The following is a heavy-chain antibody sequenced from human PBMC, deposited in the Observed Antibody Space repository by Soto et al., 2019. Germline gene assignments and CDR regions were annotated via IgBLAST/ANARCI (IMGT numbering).Heavy chain of an antibody. CDR3: ARGLVVRGVRYYYYMDV. V-gene: IGHV4-59*01. Sequence: PSETLCLTWTVAGGSISSYYWSWIRQPPGKGLEWIGYIYYSGSTNYNPSLKSRVTISVDTSKNQFSLKLSSVTAADTAVYYCARGLVVRGVRYYYYMDVWGKGTTVTVSS. J-gene: IGHJ6*03. CDR2: IYYSGST. CDR1: GGSISSYY. D-gene: IGHD3-10*01.